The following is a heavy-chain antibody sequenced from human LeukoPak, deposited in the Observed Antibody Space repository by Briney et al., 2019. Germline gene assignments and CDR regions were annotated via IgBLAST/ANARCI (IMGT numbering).Heavy chain of an antibody. CDR3: ASLGIAVAGNY. V-gene: IGHV4-61*02. Sequence: SETLSLTCTVSGGSISSGSYYWSWIRQPAGKGLEWIGRIYTSGSTNYNPSLKSRVTISVDTSKNQFSLKLSSVTAADTAVYYCASLGIAVAGNYWGQGTLVTVSS. CDR2: IYTSGST. CDR1: GGSISSGSYY. D-gene: IGHD6-19*01. J-gene: IGHJ4*02.